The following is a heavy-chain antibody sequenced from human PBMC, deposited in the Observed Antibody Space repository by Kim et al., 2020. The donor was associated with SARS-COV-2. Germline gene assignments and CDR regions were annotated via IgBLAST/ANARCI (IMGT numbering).Heavy chain of an antibody. CDR3: AKAVDTAMGPHGMDV. D-gene: IGHD5-18*01. V-gene: IGHV3-23*01. J-gene: IGHJ6*02. Sequence: SWKGRFTIARDNSKNTLYLQMNSLRAEDTAVYYWAKAVDTAMGPHGMDVWGQGTTVTVSS.